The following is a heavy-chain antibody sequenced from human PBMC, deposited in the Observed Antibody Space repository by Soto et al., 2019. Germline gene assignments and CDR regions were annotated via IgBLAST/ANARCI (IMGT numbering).Heavy chain of an antibody. CDR3: ARGVFYYYGSSGYYPDY. V-gene: IGHV3-33*01. Sequence: GWSLRLSCAASGFTFSNYGMHWVRQAPGKGLEWVAIIWYDGSNKYYADSVKGRFTISRDNSKNTLYLQMNSLRAEDTAVYYCARGVFYYYGSSGYYPDYWGQGTMVTVSS. D-gene: IGHD3-22*01. J-gene: IGHJ4*02. CDR2: IWYDGSNK. CDR1: GFTFSNYG.